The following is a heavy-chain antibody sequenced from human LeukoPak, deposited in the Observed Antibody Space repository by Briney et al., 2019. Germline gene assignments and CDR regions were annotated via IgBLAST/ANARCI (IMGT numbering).Heavy chain of an antibody. CDR1: GFTFSSYN. CDR3: ARDPGRYYDTSGYYSLDY. Sequence: GGSLRLSCAASGFTFSSYNMNWVRQAPGKWLEWVSSISTSSSYIYYADSVKGRFTISRDNAKNSLYLQMNSLRAEDTAVYYCARDPGRYYDTSGYYSLDYWGQGTLVTVSS. V-gene: IGHV3-21*01. D-gene: IGHD3-22*01. CDR2: ISTSSSYI. J-gene: IGHJ4*02.